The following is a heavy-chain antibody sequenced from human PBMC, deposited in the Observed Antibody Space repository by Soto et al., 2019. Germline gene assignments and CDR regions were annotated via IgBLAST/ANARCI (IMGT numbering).Heavy chain of an antibody. CDR1: GFTFSSYA. CDR3: AKPHGKRRFLEWLLSEDY. D-gene: IGHD3-3*01. J-gene: IGHJ4*02. CDR2: ISGSGGST. Sequence: HPGGSLRLSCAASGFTFSSYAMSWVRQAPGKGLEWVSAISGSGGSTYYADSVKGRFTISRDNSKNTLYLQMNSLRAEDTAVYYCAKPHGKRRFLEWLLSEDYWGQGTLVTVSS. V-gene: IGHV3-23*01.